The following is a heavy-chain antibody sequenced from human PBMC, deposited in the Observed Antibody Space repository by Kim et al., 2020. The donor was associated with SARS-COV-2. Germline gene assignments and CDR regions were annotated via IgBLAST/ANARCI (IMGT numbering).Heavy chain of an antibody. D-gene: IGHD6-19*01. J-gene: IGHJ6*01. CDR1: GGSLSSSCYY. V-gene: IGHV4-39*01. CDR3: ARLKMYSSGWYVVFYY. CDR2: ANYIGNT. Sequence: SETLSLTCTVSGGSLSSSCYYWGWIRQPPGQGLEWIVTANYIGNTYSTLSRKSTVTISVAKYKYQFSLKLGSVTAADTSVYYCARLKMYSSGWYVVFYY.